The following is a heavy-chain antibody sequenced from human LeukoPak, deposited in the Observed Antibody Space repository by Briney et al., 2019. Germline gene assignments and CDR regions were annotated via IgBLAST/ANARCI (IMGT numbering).Heavy chain of an antibody. V-gene: IGHV3-20*04. CDR1: GFTFDDYG. D-gene: IGHD3-22*01. J-gene: IGHJ3*02. CDR2: INWNGGST. Sequence: PGGSLRLSCAASGFTFDDYGMSWVRQAPGKGLEWVSGINWNGGSTGYADSVKGRFTIYRDNAKNSLYLQMNSLRAENTALYYCARDPEYYYDSSGYYFNDAFDIWGQGTMVTVSS. CDR3: ARDPEYYYDSSGYYFNDAFDI.